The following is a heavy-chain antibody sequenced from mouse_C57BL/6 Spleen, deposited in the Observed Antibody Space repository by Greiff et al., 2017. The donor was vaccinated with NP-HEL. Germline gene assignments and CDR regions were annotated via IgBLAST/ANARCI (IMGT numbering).Heavy chain of an antibody. CDR2: INPSTGGT. V-gene: IGHV1-42*01. D-gene: IGHD2-1*01. Sequence: EVQLQQSGPELVKPGASVKISCKASGYSFTGYYMNWVKQSPEKSLEWIGEINPSTGGTTYNQKFKAKATLTVDKSSSTAYMQLKSLTSEDSAVYYCARGYYGNYWGQGTTLTVSS. J-gene: IGHJ2*01. CDR3: ARGYYGNY. CDR1: GYSFTGYY.